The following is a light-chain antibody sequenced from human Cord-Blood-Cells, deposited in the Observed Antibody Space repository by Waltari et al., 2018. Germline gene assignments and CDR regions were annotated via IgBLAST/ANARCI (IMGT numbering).Light chain of an antibody. CDR2: SNS. J-gene: IGLJ2*01. V-gene: IGLV1-44*01. CDR3: AAWDDSLNGVV. CDR1: SSNIGSNT. Sequence: QSVLTQSPSASGTPGQRVTISCSGSSSNIGSNTVNWYQQLPGTAPNLLIYSNSQRPSCVPDRFSGSKSGTSASLAISGLQSEDEADYYCAAWDDSLNGVVFGGGTKLTVL.